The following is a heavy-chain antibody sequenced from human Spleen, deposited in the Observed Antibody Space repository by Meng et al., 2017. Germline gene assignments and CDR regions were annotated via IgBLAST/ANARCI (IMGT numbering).Heavy chain of an antibody. J-gene: IGHJ6*02. CDR1: GFTVSSYW. Sequence: GGSLRLSCAASGFTVSSYWMHWVRQAPGKGLVWVSRINSDGSSTSYADSVKGRFTISRDNAKNTLYLQMNSLRAEDTAVYYCARGGDVVVTAINYYYYYGMDVWGQGTTVTVSS. CDR3: ARGGDVVVTAINYYYYYGMDV. V-gene: IGHV3-74*01. CDR2: INSDGSST. D-gene: IGHD2-21*02.